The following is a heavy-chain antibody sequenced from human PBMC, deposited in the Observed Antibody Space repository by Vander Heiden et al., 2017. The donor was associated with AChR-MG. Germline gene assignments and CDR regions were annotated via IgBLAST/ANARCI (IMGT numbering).Heavy chain of an antibody. CDR3: ARSTVPSYYDSSGYHGGG. CDR1: GGTFSSYA. CDR2: IIPIFGTA. Sequence: QVQLVQSGAEVKKPGSSVKVSCKASGGTFSSYAISWVRKAPGQGLEWMGGIIPIFGTANYAQKFQGRVTITADESTSTAYRELSSLRSEETAVYYCARSTVPSYYDSSGYHGGGWGQGTLVTVSS. V-gene: IGHV1-69*01. J-gene: IGHJ4*02. D-gene: IGHD3-22*01.